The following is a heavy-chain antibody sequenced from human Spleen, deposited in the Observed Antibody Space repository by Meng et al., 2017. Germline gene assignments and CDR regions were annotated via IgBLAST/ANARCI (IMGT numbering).Heavy chain of an antibody. V-gene: IGHV6-1*01. Sequence: SQTLSLTCAISGDSVSRDSAAWNWIRQSPSRGLEWLGRTYYRSKWYDDYAVSVKSRITINPDTSKNQFSLQLNSVIPEDTAVYYCARAEASSGYYYGLNLWGQGTTVTVSS. CDR3: ARAEASSGYYYGLNL. CDR2: TYYRSKWYD. CDR1: GDSVSRDSAA. J-gene: IGHJ6*02. D-gene: IGHD3-3*01.